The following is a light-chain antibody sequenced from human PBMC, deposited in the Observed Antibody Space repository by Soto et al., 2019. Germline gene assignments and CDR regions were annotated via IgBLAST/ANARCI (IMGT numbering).Light chain of an antibody. CDR3: AVCEDTLNGYV. Sequence: HSAMTQPPSASGTTGQGVTISCSGRGSNVGTHLVNWYRQLPGTAPELLIDAHIQRPSGVPERFSCATSGTSASLAISGLQSGDNADYCGAVCEDTLNGYVFGNGTKVT. V-gene: IGLV1-44*01. J-gene: IGLJ1*01. CDR2: AHI. CDR1: GSNVGTHL.